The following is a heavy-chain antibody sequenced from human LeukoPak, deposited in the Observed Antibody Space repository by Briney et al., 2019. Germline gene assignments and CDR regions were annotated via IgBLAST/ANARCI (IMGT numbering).Heavy chain of an antibody. J-gene: IGHJ5*02. CDR1: GGSISSYY. D-gene: IGHD3-10*01. CDR3: ARDRVGGSGSYKFHGWFDP. CDR2: IYYSGST. V-gene: IGHV4-59*01. Sequence: PSETLSLTCTVSGGSISSYYWSWIRQPPGKGLEWIGYIYYSGSTNYNPSLKSRVTISVDTSKNQFSLKLSSVTAADTAVYYCARDRVGGSGSYKFHGWFDPWGQGTLVTVSS.